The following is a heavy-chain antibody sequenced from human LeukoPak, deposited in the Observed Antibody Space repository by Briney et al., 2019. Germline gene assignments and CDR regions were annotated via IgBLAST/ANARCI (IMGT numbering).Heavy chain of an antibody. J-gene: IGHJ3*02. Sequence: PGGSLRLSCAASGFIFSNYAMHWVRQAPGKGLEWVAVISYDGSNKYYADSVRGRFDISRDNSKNTLYLQMNSLRAEDTAVYYCAVIVVVTASTAFDIWGQGTMVTVSS. CDR2: ISYDGSNK. D-gene: IGHD2-21*02. CDR1: GFIFSNYA. V-gene: IGHV3-30*09. CDR3: AVIVVVTASTAFDI.